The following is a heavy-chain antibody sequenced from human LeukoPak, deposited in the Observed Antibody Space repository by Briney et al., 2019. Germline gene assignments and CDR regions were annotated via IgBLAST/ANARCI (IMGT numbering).Heavy chain of an antibody. D-gene: IGHD5-24*01. CDR3: ERESPDRRDGYKL. J-gene: IGHJ4*02. CDR2: ISSSGSTK. V-gene: IGHV3-48*03. CDR1: GFTFSSYV. Sequence: GGSLRLSCAASGFTFSSYVMNWVRQAPGKGLEWVSYISSSGSTKYYADSVKGRFAISRDNAKNSLYLQMNSLRAEATAVYYCERESPDRRDGYKLWGQGTLVTVSS.